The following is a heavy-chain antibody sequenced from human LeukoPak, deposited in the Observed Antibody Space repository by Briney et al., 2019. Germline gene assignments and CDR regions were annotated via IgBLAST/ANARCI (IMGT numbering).Heavy chain of an antibody. Sequence: SETLSLTCTVSGGYISSYYWSWIRQPPGKGLECIGYIYYSGSTNYNPSLKSRVTISVDTSKNQFSLKLSSVTAADTAVYYCARDYYDSSGHPGPLDYWGQGTLVTVSS. CDR1: GGYISSYY. J-gene: IGHJ4*02. CDR3: ARDYYDSSGHPGPLDY. CDR2: IYYSGST. D-gene: IGHD3-22*01. V-gene: IGHV4-59*01.